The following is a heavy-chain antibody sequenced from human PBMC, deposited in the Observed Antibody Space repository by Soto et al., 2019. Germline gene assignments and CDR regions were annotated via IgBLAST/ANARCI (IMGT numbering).Heavy chain of an antibody. J-gene: IGHJ4*02. CDR2: ISANNGNT. V-gene: IGHV1-18*01. CDR1: GYTFTSYG. CDR3: ARGRYGDY. D-gene: IGHD1-1*01. Sequence: QVHLVQSGAEVKKPGASVKVSCKASGYTFTSYGITWVRQAPGQGLEWMGWISANNGNTDYAQKLQGRVIVTRDTSTSTAYMGLRSLISDDTAGYYCARGRYGDYWGQGALVTVSS.